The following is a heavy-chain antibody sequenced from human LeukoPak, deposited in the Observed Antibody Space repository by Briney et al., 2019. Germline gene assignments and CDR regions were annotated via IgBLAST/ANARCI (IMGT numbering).Heavy chain of an antibody. CDR3: ARGTPGYSGYDSWPC. J-gene: IGHJ4*02. D-gene: IGHD5-12*01. CDR2: IIPIFGTA. V-gene: IGHV1-69*13. Sequence: SVKVSCKASGYTFTGYYMHWVRQAPGQGLEWMGGIIPIFGTANYAQKFQGRVTITADESTSTAYMELSSLRSEDTAVYYCARGTPGYSGYDSWPCWGQGTLVTVSS. CDR1: GYTFTGYY.